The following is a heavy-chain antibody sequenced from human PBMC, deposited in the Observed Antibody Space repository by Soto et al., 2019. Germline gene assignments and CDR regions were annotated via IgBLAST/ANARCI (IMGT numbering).Heavy chain of an antibody. CDR1: GYSFATSG. Sequence: QVKLVQSGTEVKKPGASMKVSCKASGYSFATSGISWVRQAPGQGREWMGWISAYNGNTNYDQKLQDRIIMTTYTSTSTAYLELRSLRSDDTAVYYCARAGQYYDSSGYADWGQGTLVTVSS. J-gene: IGHJ4*02. D-gene: IGHD3-22*01. V-gene: IGHV1-18*01. CDR3: ARAGQYYDSSGYAD. CDR2: ISAYNGNT.